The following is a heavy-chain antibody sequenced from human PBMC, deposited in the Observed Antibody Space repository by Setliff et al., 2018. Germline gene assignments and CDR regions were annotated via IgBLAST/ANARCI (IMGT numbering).Heavy chain of an antibody. CDR3: ARRISYYNFWSGYYDY. CDR1: GGSISSSSYY. J-gene: IGHJ4*02. Sequence: PSETLSLTCTVSGGSISSSSYYWGWIRQPPGKGLEWIGSIYYSGSTYYNPSLKSRVTISVDTSKNQFSLKLSSVTAADTAVYYCARRISYYNFWSGYYDYWGQGTLGTV. D-gene: IGHD3-3*01. CDR2: IYYSGST. V-gene: IGHV4-39*07.